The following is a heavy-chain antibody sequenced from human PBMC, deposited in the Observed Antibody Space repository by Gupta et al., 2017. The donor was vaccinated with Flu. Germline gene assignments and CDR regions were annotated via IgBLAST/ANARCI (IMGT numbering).Heavy chain of an antibody. CDR2: IIPIFGNE. V-gene: IGHV1-69*01. D-gene: IGHD6-25*01. J-gene: IGHJ4*02. CDR3: AGGVESSDKRHLEY. CDR1: GGTFRTYG. Sequence: QLQLVQSGAEVQKPGSSVKVSCKASGGTFRTYGIGWVRQAPGQGLEYMGGIIPIFGNEDDVQKVQGRVTITADESTSTAYMEVRSLSSEDTAVYYCAGGVESSDKRHLEYWGQVTLVTVS.